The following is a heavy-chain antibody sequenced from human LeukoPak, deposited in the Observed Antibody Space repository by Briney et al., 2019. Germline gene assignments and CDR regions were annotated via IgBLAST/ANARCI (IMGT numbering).Heavy chain of an antibody. J-gene: IGHJ4*02. CDR3: ARGSSIVVVPAATIDY. V-gene: IGHV3-23*01. Sequence: GGSLRLSCAASGFTFSSFAMSWVRQAPGKGLEWVSAICGSADSTYYTDSVKGRFTISRGNSKNTLYLQMNSLRAEDTAVYYCARGSSIVVVPAATIDYWGQGTLVTVSS. D-gene: IGHD2-2*01. CDR2: ICGSADST. CDR1: GFTFSSFA.